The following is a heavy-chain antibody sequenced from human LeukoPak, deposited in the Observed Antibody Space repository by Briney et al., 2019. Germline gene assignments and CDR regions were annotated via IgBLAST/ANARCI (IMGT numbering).Heavy chain of an antibody. D-gene: IGHD1/OR15-1a*01. Sequence: SDTLSPTCTVSGRSISSHYWGWIRPPPGKGLEWIGYIYYSGSTNFHPSLKSRVTISVDTSKNQFSLKLSSVTAADTAVYYCAGDAGSAGTRSYYFDYWGQGTLVTVSS. CDR3: AGDAGSAGTRSYYFDY. CDR2: IYYSGST. CDR1: GRSISSHY. J-gene: IGHJ4*02. V-gene: IGHV4-59*11.